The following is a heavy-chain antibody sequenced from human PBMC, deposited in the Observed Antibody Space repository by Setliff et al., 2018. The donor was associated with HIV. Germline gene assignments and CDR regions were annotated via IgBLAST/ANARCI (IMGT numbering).Heavy chain of an antibody. Sequence: GASVKVSCKASGGTFSSYVISWVRQAPGQGPEWMGRIIPMYGVANYAQKFQGRVTITTDESTSTAYMELSSLRSEDTAVYYCARGLFFKRGVLFPAKPLFDYWGQGTLVTVSS. CDR3: ARGLFFKRGVLFPAKPLFDY. J-gene: IGHJ4*02. CDR1: GGTFSSYV. D-gene: IGHD3-10*01. V-gene: IGHV1-69*05. CDR2: IIPMYGVA.